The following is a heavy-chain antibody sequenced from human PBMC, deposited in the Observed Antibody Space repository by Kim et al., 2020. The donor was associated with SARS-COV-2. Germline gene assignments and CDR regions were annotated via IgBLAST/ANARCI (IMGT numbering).Heavy chain of an antibody. D-gene: IGHD1-26*01. Sequence: SETLSLTCTVSGGSISSSSYYWGWIRQPPGKGLEWIGSIYYSGSTYYNPSLKSRVTISVDTSKNQFSLKLSSVTAADTAVYYCARQPIVGATIGPWVLRKQPETVDYWGQGTLVTVSS. J-gene: IGHJ4*02. CDR1: GGSISSSSYY. CDR3: ARQPIVGATIGPWVLRKQPETVDY. CDR2: IYYSGST. V-gene: IGHV4-39*01.